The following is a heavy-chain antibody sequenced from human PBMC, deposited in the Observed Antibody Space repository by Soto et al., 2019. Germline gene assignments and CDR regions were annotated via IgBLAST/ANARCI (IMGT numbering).Heavy chain of an antibody. D-gene: IGHD6-13*01. J-gene: IGHJ2*01. V-gene: IGHV3-23*01. CDR3: AKTCEDSSRWHTDGYFDL. CDR1: GFTFSSYA. CDR2: ISGSGGST. Sequence: EVQLLESGGGLVQPGGSLRLSCAASGFTFSSYAMRWVRQAPGKGLEWVSAISGSGGSTYYADSVKGRFTISRDNSKKMMYLHMNSLRAEDTAVYYCAKTCEDSSRWHTDGYFDLWVRGTLVTVSS.